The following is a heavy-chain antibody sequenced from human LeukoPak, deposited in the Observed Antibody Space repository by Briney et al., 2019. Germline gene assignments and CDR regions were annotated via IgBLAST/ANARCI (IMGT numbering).Heavy chain of an antibody. CDR1: GYTFTSYG. V-gene: IGHV1-8*03. J-gene: IGHJ4*02. D-gene: IGHD3-22*01. CDR2: MNPNSGNT. CDR3: ARAPYYDSSGYTFDY. Sequence: ASVKVSCKASGYTFTSYGINWVRQATGRGLEWMGWMNPNSGNTGYAQKFQGRVTITRNTSISTAYMELSSLRSEDTAVYYCARAPYYDSSGYTFDYWGQGTLVTVSS.